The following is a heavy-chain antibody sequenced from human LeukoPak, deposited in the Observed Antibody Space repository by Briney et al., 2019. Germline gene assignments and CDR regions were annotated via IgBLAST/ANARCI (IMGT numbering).Heavy chain of an antibody. CDR3: ARVGGIAARSIDY. J-gene: IGHJ4*02. CDR1: GGSISSGGYY. CDR2: IYYSGST. D-gene: IGHD6-6*01. Sequence: SETLSLTRTVSGGSISSGGYYWSWIRQHPVKGLEWIGYIYYSGSTYYNPSLKSRVTISVDTSKNQFSLKLSSVTAADTAVYYCARVGGIAARSIDYWGQGTLVTVSS. V-gene: IGHV4-31*03.